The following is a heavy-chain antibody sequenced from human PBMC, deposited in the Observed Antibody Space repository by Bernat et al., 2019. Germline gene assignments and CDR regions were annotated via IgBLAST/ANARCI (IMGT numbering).Heavy chain of an antibody. V-gene: IGHV3-48*04. CDR1: GFTFSSYN. J-gene: IGHJ4*02. D-gene: IGHD5-18*01. CDR3: ARGGSYGYFLRTPSGHLDY. CDR2: ISSSSSTI. Sequence: EVQLVESGGGLIQPGGSLRLSCAASGFTFSSYNINWVRQAPGKGLEWVSYISSSSSTIYYADSVKGRFTISRDNAKNSLYLQMNSLRAEDTAVYYCARGGSYGYFLRTPSGHLDYWGQGTLVTVSS.